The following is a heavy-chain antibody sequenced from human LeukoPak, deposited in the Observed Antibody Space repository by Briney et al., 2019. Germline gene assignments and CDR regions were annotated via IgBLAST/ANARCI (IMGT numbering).Heavy chain of an antibody. D-gene: IGHD3-16*02. CDR3: AREGGFGYDDAFDT. CDR1: GFTFSDYY. CDR2: ISSSSSYT. Sequence: GGSLRLSCAASGFTFSDYYMSWIRQAPGKGLEWVSYISSSSSYTSYADSVKGRFNISRDNAKNSLYLQLNSLRAEDTAVYYCAREGGFGYDDAFDTWGHGTTVTVSS. V-gene: IGHV3-11*06. J-gene: IGHJ3*02.